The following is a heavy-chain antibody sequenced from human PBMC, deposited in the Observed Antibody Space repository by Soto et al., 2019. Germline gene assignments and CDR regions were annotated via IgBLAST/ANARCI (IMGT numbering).Heavy chain of an antibody. CDR1: GYNFTSYD. CDR2: MNPNSGNT. D-gene: IGHD1-7*01. CDR3: PRLPRTGTIYFDY. V-gene: IGHV1-8*01. J-gene: IGHJ4*02. Sequence: QVQLVQSGAEVKKPGASVKVSCTAYGYNFTSYDTTWVRQATGHVLEWMGWMNPNSGNTGYAQKFQGRVTMTSNTSISTAYMQLSSLRSEDTAVYYCPRLPRTGTIYFDYWGQGTLVTVSS.